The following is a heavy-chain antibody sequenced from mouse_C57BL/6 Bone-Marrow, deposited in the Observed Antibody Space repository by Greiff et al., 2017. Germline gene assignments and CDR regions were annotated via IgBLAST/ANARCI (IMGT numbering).Heavy chain of an antibody. Sequence: QVQLQQPGAELVKPGASVKMSCKASGYTFTSYWITWVKQRPGQGLEWIGDIYPTSGRTNYNEKFKSKAILTVDTSSNTADMQLSSLTSEDSAVFYCAGAGPLGRSVDYWGQGTTLTVSS. CDR3: AGAGPLGRSVDY. CDR1: GYTFTSYW. J-gene: IGHJ2*01. V-gene: IGHV1-55*01. CDR2: IYPTSGRT. D-gene: IGHD4-1*01.